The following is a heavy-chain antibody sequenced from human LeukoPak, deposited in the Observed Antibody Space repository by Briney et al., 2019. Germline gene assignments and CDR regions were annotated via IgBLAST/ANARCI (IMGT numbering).Heavy chain of an antibody. CDR2: INSDGSST. V-gene: IGHV3-74*01. J-gene: IGHJ4*02. Sequence: GGSLRLSCAASGFTFSSYWMHWVRQAPGKGLVWVSRINSDGSSTSYADSVKGRFTISRDNAKNTLYLQMNSLRAEDTAVYYCARGTVVPAAPDYWGQGTLVTVSS. CDR3: ARGTVVPAAPDY. CDR1: GFTFSSYW. D-gene: IGHD2-2*01.